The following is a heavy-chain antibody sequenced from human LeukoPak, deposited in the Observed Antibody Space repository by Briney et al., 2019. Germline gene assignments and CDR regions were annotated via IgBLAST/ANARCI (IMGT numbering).Heavy chain of an antibody. J-gene: IGHJ5*02. D-gene: IGHD5-18*01. V-gene: IGHV4-59*01. CDR1: GGSISSYY. Sequence: SETLSLTCTVSGGSISSYYWSWIRQPPGKGLEWIGYIDYSGSTNYNPSLKSRVTISVDTSKNQFSLKPTSVTAADTAVYYCARAKNEWIQLWLGGNWFDPWGQGTLVTVSS. CDR2: IDYSGST. CDR3: ARAKNEWIQLWLGGNWFDP.